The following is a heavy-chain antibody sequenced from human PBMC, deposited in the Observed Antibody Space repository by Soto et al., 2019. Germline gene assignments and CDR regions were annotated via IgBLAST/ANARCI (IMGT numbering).Heavy chain of an antibody. CDR2: IHFRGTT. CDR3: ATYDYGDFCFDS. CDR1: GGSISSGGYY. D-gene: IGHD4-17*01. Sequence: TLSLTCTVSGGSISSGGYYWAWIRQHPGKGLEWIGNIHFRGTTYYNPSLGGRVVMSLDTSNNQFSLSLASVTAADTAVYFCATYDYGDFCFDSWGQGTLVTVSS. V-gene: IGHV4-31*03. J-gene: IGHJ4*02.